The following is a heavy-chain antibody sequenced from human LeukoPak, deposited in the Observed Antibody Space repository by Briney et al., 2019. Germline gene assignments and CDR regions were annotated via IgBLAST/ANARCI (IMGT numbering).Heavy chain of an antibody. J-gene: IGHJ5*02. V-gene: IGHV4-59*01. D-gene: IGHD3-10*01. CDR3: ARTNSASGSYNNFWFDP. Sequence: SETLSLTCTVSGGSISSYYWSWIRQPPGKGLGWIGYIYYSGSTNYNPSLKSRVTISVDTSKNQFSLKLSSVTAADTAVYYCARTNSASGSYNNFWFDPWGQGTLVTVSS. CDR1: GGSISSYY. CDR2: IYYSGST.